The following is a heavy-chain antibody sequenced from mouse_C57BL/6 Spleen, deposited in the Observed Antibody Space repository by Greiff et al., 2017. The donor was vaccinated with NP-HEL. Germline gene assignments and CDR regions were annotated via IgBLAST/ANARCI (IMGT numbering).Heavy chain of an antibody. CDR3: ARRYDYDGDY. Sequence: QVQLQQPGAELVKPGASVKMSCKASGYTFTSYWITWVKQRPGQGLEWIGDIYPGSGSTNYNEKFKSKATLTVETSSCTAYMQLSILTSEDSAVYYCARRYDYDGDYWGQGTTLTVSS. CDR1: GYTFTSYW. J-gene: IGHJ2*01. CDR2: IYPGSGST. D-gene: IGHD2-4*01. V-gene: IGHV1-55*01.